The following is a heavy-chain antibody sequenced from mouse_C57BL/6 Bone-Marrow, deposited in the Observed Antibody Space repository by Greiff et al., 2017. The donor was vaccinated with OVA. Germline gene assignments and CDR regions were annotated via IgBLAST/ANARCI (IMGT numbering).Heavy chain of an antibody. CDR2: IWWDDDK. D-gene: IGHD2-1*01. V-gene: IGHV8-8*01. CDR1: GFSLSTFGMG. Sequence: QVTLKVSGPGILQPSQTLSLTCSFSGFSLSTFGMGVGWIRQPSGKGLEWLAHIWWDDDKYYNPALKSRLTIPKDTTKNHVILKVANVDNTATATDYCSQAYGSIDYWGQGTTLTVSS. J-gene: IGHJ2*01. CDR3: SQAYGSIDY.